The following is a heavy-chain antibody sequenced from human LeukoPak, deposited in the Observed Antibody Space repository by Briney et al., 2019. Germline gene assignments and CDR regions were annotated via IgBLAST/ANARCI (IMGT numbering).Heavy chain of an antibody. V-gene: IGHV3-7*04. CDR1: GFTFSSLW. CDR2: IKQDGSVK. J-gene: IGHJ4*02. CDR3: ARIYDNSAYYDY. Sequence: TGGSLRLSCEASGFTFSSLWMSWVRQAPGKGLEWVANIKQDGSVKFYVDSVKGRFTISRDNAKNSLFLQMNSLRAEDTAVYYCARIYDNSAYYDYWGQGTLVTVSS. D-gene: IGHD3-22*01.